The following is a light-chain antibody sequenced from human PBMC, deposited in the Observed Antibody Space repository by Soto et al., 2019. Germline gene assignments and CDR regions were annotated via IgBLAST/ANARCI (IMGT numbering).Light chain of an antibody. Sequence: EIVLTHSPGTLSLSQCERATLSLSASQSVSSSYLAWYQHRPGQAPRLLIFGASSRATGIPDRFSGTGSGTDFTLTISRLEPEDFAVYYCQQYGNSPWTFGQGTKVHI. CDR2: GAS. V-gene: IGKV3-20*01. J-gene: IGKJ1*01. CDR1: QSVSSSY. CDR3: QQYGNSPWT.